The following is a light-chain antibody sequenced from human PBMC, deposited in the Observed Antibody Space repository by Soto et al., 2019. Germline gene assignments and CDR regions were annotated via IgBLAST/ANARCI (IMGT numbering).Light chain of an antibody. V-gene: IGLV2-23*01. CDR3: CSYAGSSSPVV. CDR2: EAY. Sequence: QSVLTQPASVSGSPGQSITISCTGTSSDVGSYNLVSWYQQNPGKAPKLMIYEAYKRPSGVSSRFSGSKSGNTASLTISGLQAEDEADYYCCSYAGSSSPVVFGGGTKVTVL. CDR1: SSDVGSYNL. J-gene: IGLJ3*02.